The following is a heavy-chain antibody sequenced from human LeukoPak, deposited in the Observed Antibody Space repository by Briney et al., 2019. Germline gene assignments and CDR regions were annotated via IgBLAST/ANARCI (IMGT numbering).Heavy chain of an antibody. CDR2: IKHDGSEK. Sequence: GGSLRLSCAASGFTFSRHWMTWVRQAPGKGLEWVANIKHDGSEKNYVDSVKGRFTISRDNSENTLYLQMNSLRPEDTAVYYCARDTYDRTRQLGYFDYWGQGTLATVSS. V-gene: IGHV3-7*01. J-gene: IGHJ4*02. CDR3: ARDTYDRTRQLGYFDY. CDR1: GFTFSRHW. D-gene: IGHD3-22*01.